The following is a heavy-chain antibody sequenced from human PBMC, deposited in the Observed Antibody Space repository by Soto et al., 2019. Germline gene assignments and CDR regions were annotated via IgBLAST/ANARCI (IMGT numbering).Heavy chain of an antibody. CDR3: ASYYDFWSFGMDV. J-gene: IGHJ6*02. CDR2: INHSGST. Sequence: SETLSLTCAVYCGSFSGYYWSWIRQPPGKGLEWIGEINHSGSTNYNPSLKSRVTISVDTSKNQFSLKLSSVTAADTAVYYCASYYDFWSFGMDVWGQGTTVTVSS. D-gene: IGHD3-3*01. CDR1: CGSFSGYY. V-gene: IGHV4-34*01.